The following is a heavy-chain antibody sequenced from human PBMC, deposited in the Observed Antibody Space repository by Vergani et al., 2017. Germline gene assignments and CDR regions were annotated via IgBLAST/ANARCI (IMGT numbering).Heavy chain of an antibody. D-gene: IGHD6-25*01. CDR3: ERSIRGIAAGGYFDY. J-gene: IGHJ4*02. V-gene: IGHV4-39*01. Sequence: QLQLQESGPGLVKPSETLSLTCTVSGGSISSSSYYWGWIRQPPGKGLEWIGSIYYSGSTYYNPSLKSRVTISVDTSKNQFSLKLSSVTAADTAVYYCERSIRGIAAGGYFDYWGQGTLVTVSS. CDR2: IYYSGST. CDR1: GGSISSSSYY.